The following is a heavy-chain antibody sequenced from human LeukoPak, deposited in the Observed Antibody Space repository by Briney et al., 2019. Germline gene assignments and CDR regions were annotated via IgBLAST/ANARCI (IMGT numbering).Heavy chain of an antibody. CDR3: AKAYGSGSDAYFDY. Sequence: GGSLRLSCDVSGFIFSDYYMSWVRQAPGKGLEWVSVISGSGGSTYYADSVKGRFTISRDNSKNTLYLQMNSLRAEDTAVYYCAKAYGSGSDAYFDYWAREPWSPSPQ. CDR1: GFIFSDYY. D-gene: IGHD3-10*01. J-gene: IGHJ4*02. V-gene: IGHV3-23*01. CDR2: ISGSGGST.